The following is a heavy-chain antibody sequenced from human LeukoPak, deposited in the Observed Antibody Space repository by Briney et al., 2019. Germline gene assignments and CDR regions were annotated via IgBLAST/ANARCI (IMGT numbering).Heavy chain of an antibody. J-gene: IGHJ5*02. CDR2: INPNSGGT. CDR1: GYTFTGYY. V-gene: IGHV1-2*02. Sequence: GASVKVSCKASGYTFTGYYMHWVRQAPGQGLEWMGWINPNSGGTNYAQKFQGRVTMTRDTSISTAYMELSRLGSDDTAVYYCARSGRIAVAVSWFDPWGQGTLVTVSS. D-gene: IGHD6-19*01. CDR3: ARSGRIAVAVSWFDP.